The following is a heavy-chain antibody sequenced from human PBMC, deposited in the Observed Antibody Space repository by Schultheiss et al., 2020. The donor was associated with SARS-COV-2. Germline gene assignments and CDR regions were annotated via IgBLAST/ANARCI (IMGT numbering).Heavy chain of an antibody. Sequence: ASVKVSCKASGYTFTSYGISWVRQAPGQGLEWMGWISAYNGNTNYAQKLQGRLTMTRNTSISTAYMELSSLRSEDTAVYYCATSKVSVAVAGTDYWGQGTLVIVAS. CDR3: ATSKVSVAVAGTDY. CDR1: GYTFTSYG. J-gene: IGHJ4*02. D-gene: IGHD6-19*01. CDR2: ISAYNGNT. V-gene: IGHV1-18*01.